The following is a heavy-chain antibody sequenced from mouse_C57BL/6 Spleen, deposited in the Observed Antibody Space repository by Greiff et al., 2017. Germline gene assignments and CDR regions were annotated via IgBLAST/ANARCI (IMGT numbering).Heavy chain of an antibody. V-gene: IGHV1-54*01. Sequence: LVESGAELVRPGTSVKVSCKASGYAFTNYLIEWVKQRPGQGLEWIGVINPGSGGTNYNEKFKGKATLTADKSSSTAYMQLSSLTSEDSAVYFCARSGGSLFDYWGQGTTLTVSS. J-gene: IGHJ2*01. CDR2: INPGSGGT. CDR3: ARSGGSLFDY. CDR1: GYAFTNYL. D-gene: IGHD3-1*01.